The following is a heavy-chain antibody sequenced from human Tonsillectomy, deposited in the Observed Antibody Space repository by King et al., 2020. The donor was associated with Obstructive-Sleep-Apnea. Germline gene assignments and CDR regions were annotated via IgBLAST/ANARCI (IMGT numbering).Heavy chain of an antibody. J-gene: IGHJ4*02. CDR2: IYYSGST. CDR1: GGSISSSSYY. Sequence: QLQESGPGLVKPSETLSLTCTVSGGSISSSSYYWGWIRQPPGKGLEWIGSIYYSGSTYYNPSLKSRVTISVDTSKNQFSLKLSSVTAADTAVYYCAREKRGGSGSYGVDYWGQGTLVTVSS. CDR3: AREKRGGSGSYGVDY. V-gene: IGHV4-39*07. D-gene: IGHD3-10*01.